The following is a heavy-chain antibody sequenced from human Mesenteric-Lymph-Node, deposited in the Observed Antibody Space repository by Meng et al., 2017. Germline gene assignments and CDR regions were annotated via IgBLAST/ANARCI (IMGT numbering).Heavy chain of an antibody. V-gene: IGHV4-34*02. D-gene: IGHD3-10*01. CDR2: VYHNGVT. Sequence: QVQLKQWGSEVLKPSETLSLICAVYGGSLSGYYWSWIRQPPGKGLEWMGEVYHNGVTKYSPSLRSRVVISIDTSKNQFSLNLRSVSAADTAMYYCARGGATPMIIKYWGPGTLVTVSS. CDR1: GGSLSGYY. J-gene: IGHJ4*02. CDR3: ARGGATPMIIKY.